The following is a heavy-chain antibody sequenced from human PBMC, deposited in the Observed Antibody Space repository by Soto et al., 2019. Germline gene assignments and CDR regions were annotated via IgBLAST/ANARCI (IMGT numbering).Heavy chain of an antibody. Sequence: EVQLLESGGGLVHPGGSLRISCAASGFTFSDYAMKWVRQAPGKGLEWVSFISGSGDNTTYADSVRGRFTISRDKSKNTLNLQMNIVGAEDTAVYYCAKGPYSSGGYWFDPWGQGTLVIVSS. D-gene: IGHD6-19*01. CDR2: ISGSGDNT. CDR1: GFTFSDYA. J-gene: IGHJ5*02. V-gene: IGHV3-23*01. CDR3: AKGPYSSGGYWFDP.